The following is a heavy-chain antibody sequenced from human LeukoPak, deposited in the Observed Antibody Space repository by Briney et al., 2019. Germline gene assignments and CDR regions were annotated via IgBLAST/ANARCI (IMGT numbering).Heavy chain of an antibody. CDR2: INPSGGST. J-gene: IGHJ6*02. V-gene: IGHV1-46*01. CDR1: GYTFTSYY. CDR3: ARAGDYFDWLGYYYYYGMDV. D-gene: IGHD3-9*01. Sequence: ASVKVSCKASGYTFTSYYMHWVRQAPGQGLEWMGIINPSGGSTSYAQKFQGRVTMTRDTSTSTVYMELSSLRSEDTAVYYCARAGDYFDWLGYYYYYGMDVRGQGTAVTVSS.